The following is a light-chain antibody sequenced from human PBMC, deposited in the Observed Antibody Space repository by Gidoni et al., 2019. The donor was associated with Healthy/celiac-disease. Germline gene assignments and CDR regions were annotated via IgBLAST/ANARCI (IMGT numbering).Light chain of an antibody. CDR2: AAS. J-gene: IGKJ3*01. Sequence: DIQMTQSPSSLSASVGDRVTITCRGSQSISSYLNWYQQKPGKAPKLLIYAASSLPSGVPSRFSGSGSGTDFTLTISSLQPEDFATYYCQQSYSTPFTFGPGTKVDIK. CDR3: QQSYSTPFT. V-gene: IGKV1-39*01. CDR1: QSISSY.